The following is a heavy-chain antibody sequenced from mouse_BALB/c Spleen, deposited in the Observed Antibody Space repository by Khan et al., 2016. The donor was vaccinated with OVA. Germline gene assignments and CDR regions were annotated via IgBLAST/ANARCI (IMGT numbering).Heavy chain of an antibody. CDR1: GYSFTGYT. J-gene: IGHJ3*01. D-gene: IGHD2-13*01. CDR2: INPYNGGT. CDR3: VRSASEGDYVEAWFAY. Sequence: VQLQQSGPELVKPGASMKMSCKASGYSFTGYTMNWVKQSHVKNLEWIGLINPYNGGTAYNQKFRGKATLTVDKSSNTAYMELHSLPSEDSAVYYCVRSASEGDYVEAWFAYWGQGTLVTVSA. V-gene: IGHV1-20*02.